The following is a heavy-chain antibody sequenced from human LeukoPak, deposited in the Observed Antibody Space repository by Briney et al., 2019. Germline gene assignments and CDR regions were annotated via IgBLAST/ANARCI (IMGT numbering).Heavy chain of an antibody. CDR3: ASRRVVPAAIVY. Sequence: SETLSLTCAVYGGSFSGYYWSWIRQPPGKGLKWIGEINHSGSTNYNPSLKSRVTISVDTSKNQFSLKLSSVTAADTAVYYCASRRVVPAAIVYWGQGTLVTVSS. CDR2: INHSGST. V-gene: IGHV4-34*01. CDR1: GGSFSGYY. D-gene: IGHD2-2*01. J-gene: IGHJ4*02.